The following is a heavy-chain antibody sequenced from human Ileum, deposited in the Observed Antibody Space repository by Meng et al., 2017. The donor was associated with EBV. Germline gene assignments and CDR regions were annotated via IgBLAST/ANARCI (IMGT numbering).Heavy chain of an antibody. Sequence: GQLWGSGGGLVKPGGSLRLSWAASGFTFSNNYMNWIRQAPGKGLEWVSFISSTGSTTYYADSVKGRFTVSRDNAKNSLFLQMHSLRAEDTAVYYCVYSSSFHWGQGTLVTVSS. CDR3: VYSSSFH. V-gene: IGHV3-11*01. CDR1: GFTFSNNY. CDR2: ISSTGSTT. J-gene: IGHJ4*02. D-gene: IGHD6-13*01.